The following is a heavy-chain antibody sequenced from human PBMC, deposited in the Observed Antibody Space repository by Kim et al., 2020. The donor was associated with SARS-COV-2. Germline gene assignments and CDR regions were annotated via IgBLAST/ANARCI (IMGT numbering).Heavy chain of an antibody. CDR3: ARDREDIVVVPAAPPYYYYGMDV. CDR1: GFTFSSYS. Sequence: GESLRLSCAASGFTFSSYSMNWVRQAPGKGLEWVSSISSSSSYIYYADSVKGRFTISRDNAKNSLYLQMNSLRAEDTAVYYCARDREDIVVVPAAPPYYYYGMDVWGQGTTVTVSS. V-gene: IGHV3-21*01. D-gene: IGHD2-2*01. CDR2: ISSSSSYI. J-gene: IGHJ6*02.